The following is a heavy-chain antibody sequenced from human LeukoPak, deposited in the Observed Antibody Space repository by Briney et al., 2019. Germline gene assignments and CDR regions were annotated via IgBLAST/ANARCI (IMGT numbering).Heavy chain of an antibody. CDR3: ARRSAAKDAFDI. Sequence: PGGSQRLSCAASGFTFSSYWMHWVRQAPGKGLVWVSRIKSDGSSTSYADSVKGRFTISRDNAKNTLYLQMNSLRAEDTAVYYCARRSAAKDAFDIWGQGTMVTVSS. J-gene: IGHJ3*02. D-gene: IGHD6-25*01. CDR2: IKSDGSST. V-gene: IGHV3-74*01. CDR1: GFTFSSYW.